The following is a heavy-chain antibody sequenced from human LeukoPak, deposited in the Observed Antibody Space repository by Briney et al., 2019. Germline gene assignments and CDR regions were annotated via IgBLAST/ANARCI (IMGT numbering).Heavy chain of an antibody. J-gene: IGHJ3*02. CDR3: TTDGVLWFGELLSNAFDI. V-gene: IGHV3-15*01. CDR2: IKSKTDGGTT. D-gene: IGHD3-10*01. CDR1: GFTFSNAW. Sequence: PGGSLRLSCAASGFTFSNAWMSWVRQAPGKGLEWVGRIKSKTDGGTTDYAAPVKGRFTISRDDSKNTLYLQMNSLKTEDTAVYYCTTDGVLWFGELLSNAFDIWGQGKMVTVSS.